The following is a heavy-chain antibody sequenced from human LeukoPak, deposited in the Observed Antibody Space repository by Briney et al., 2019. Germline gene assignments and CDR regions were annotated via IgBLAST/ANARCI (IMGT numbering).Heavy chain of an antibody. Sequence: ASVKVSCKASGYTFTSYGISWVRQAPGQGLECMVWISTYNGNTNYAQKLQGRFTTTTDTSTSTAYMELRSLRSDDTAVYYCARAGYCSSTSCYNQPDNWFDRWGQGTLVTASS. J-gene: IGHJ5*02. D-gene: IGHD2-2*02. V-gene: IGHV1-18*01. CDR1: GYTFTSYG. CDR2: ISTYNGNT. CDR3: ARAGYCSSTSCYNQPDNWFDR.